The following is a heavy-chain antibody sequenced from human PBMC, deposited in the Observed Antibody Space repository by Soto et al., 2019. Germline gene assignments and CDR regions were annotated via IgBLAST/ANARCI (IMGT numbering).Heavy chain of an antibody. CDR1: GVTVSGNY. D-gene: IGHD2-15*01. CDR2: IYSGGST. J-gene: IGHJ4*02. Sequence: EVQLVETGGGLIQPGGSLRLSCAASGVTVSGNYMTWVRQAPGKGLEWVSEIYSGGSTYYADSVKGRFTISRDIPKNTVYLQMNNLRAEDTTVYYCARVSGGSYFDYWGQGTLVTVSS. CDR3: ARVSGGSYFDY. V-gene: IGHV3-53*02.